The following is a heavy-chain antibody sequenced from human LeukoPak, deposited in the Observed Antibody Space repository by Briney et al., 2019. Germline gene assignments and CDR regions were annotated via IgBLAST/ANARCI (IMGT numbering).Heavy chain of an antibody. CDR3: ASISGNSGYDYEGDY. J-gene: IGHJ4*02. V-gene: IGHV4-39*07. CDR1: GGSISSSSYY. D-gene: IGHD5-12*01. CDR2: IYYSGST. Sequence: PSETLSLTCTVSGGSISSSSYYWGWIRQPPGKGLEWIGSIYYSGSTYYNPSLKSRVTISVDTSKNQFSLKLSSVTAADTAVYYCASISGNSGYDYEGDYWGQGTLVTVSS.